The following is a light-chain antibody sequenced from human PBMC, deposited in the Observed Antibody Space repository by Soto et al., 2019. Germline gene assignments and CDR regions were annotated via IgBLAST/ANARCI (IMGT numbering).Light chain of an antibody. CDR2: DVN. CDR1: SSDVGGYNY. CDR3: CSYAGSNILM. Sequence: QSVLTQPRSVSGSPGQSVTISRTGTSSDVGGYNYVSWYQQHPGKVPKLMIFDVNKRPSGVPDRFSGSKSGNTASLTISGLQAEDEADYHCCSYAGSNILMFGGGTQLTVL. V-gene: IGLV2-11*01. J-gene: IGLJ7*01.